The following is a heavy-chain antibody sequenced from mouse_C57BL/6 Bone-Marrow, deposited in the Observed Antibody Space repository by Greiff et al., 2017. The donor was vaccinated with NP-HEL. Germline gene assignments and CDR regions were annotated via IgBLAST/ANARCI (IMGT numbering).Heavy chain of an antibody. J-gene: IGHJ4*01. Sequence: VQLQQPGAELVKPGASVKLSCKASGYTFTSYWMQWVKQRPGQGLEWIGEIDPSDSYTNYNQKFKGKATLTVDTSSSTAYRQLSSLTSEDSAVYYGARRIFTTVVATDAMDYWGQGTSVTVSS. CDR3: ARRIFTTVVATDAMDY. CDR2: IDPSDSYT. D-gene: IGHD1-1*01. V-gene: IGHV1-50*01. CDR1: GYTFTSYW.